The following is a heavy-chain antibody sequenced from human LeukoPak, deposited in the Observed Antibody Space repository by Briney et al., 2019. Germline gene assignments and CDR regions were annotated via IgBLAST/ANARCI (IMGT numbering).Heavy chain of an antibody. V-gene: IGHV3-30-3*01. Sequence: GGSLRLSCAASGFTFSSYAMHWVRQTPGKGLEWVAVISYDGSNKYYADSVKGRFTISRDNSKNTLYLQMNSLRAEDTAVYYCARGPWGTMGDYWGQGTLVTVSS. J-gene: IGHJ4*02. CDR2: ISYDGSNK. D-gene: IGHD2-2*01. CDR3: ARGPWGTMGDY. CDR1: GFTFSSYA.